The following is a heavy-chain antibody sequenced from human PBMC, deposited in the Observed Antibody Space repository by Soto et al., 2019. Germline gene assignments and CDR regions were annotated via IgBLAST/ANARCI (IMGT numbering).Heavy chain of an antibody. J-gene: IGHJ3*02. CDR1: GYTFTSYD. CDR2: MNPNSGNT. D-gene: IGHD6-13*01. V-gene: IGHV1-8*01. CDR3: ARGSSSWSNDAFDI. Sequence: ASVKLSCKAPGYTFTSYDINWVRQATGQGLEWMGWMNPNSGNTGYAQKFQGRVTMTRNTSISTAYMELSSLRSEDTAVYYCARGSSSWSNDAFDIWGQGTLVTVAS.